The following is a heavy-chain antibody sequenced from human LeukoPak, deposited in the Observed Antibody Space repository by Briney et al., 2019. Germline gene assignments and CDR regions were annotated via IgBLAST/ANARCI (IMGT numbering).Heavy chain of an antibody. Sequence: PGGSLRLSCAASGFTFSDSYMTWIRQAPGKGLEWVSYISHTGTSMFYGDSVKGRFTISRDNVKNSLYLQMNSLRAEDTAVYYCAKVGSSSWTLYYYYYMDVWGKGTTVTVSS. CDR3: AKVGSSSWTLYYYYYMDV. J-gene: IGHJ6*03. V-gene: IGHV3-11*01. D-gene: IGHD6-13*01. CDR2: ISHTGTSM. CDR1: GFTFSDSY.